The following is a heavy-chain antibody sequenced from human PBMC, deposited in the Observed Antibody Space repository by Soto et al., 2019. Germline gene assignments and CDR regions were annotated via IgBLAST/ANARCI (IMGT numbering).Heavy chain of an antibody. V-gene: IGHV4-30-2*06. CDR2: ISHLEST. J-gene: IGHJ4*02. CDR1: GASISYGGFS. Sequence: SETLSLTCTVSGASISYGGFSWSWIRQSPGKGLEWIGYISHLESTYFHPSFKSRLTMSIDRTRNQFSLKLSSVTAADMAVYYCARGGGYDSFDYWGQGTLVTVSS. CDR3: ARGGGYDSFDY. D-gene: IGHD5-12*01.